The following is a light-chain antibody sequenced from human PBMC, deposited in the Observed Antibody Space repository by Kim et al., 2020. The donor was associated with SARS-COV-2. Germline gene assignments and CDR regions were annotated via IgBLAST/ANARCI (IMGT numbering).Light chain of an antibody. CDR2: YDR. Sequence: PGETARITCGGANIGSKSVHYSQQRPGGAPVLVIYYDRDRPSGIPERFSGSNSGNTATLTISGVEAGDEADYYCQVWDTNTDRHVFGSGTKVTVL. CDR3: QVWDTNTDRHV. V-gene: IGLV3-21*01. CDR1: NIGSKS. J-gene: IGLJ1*01.